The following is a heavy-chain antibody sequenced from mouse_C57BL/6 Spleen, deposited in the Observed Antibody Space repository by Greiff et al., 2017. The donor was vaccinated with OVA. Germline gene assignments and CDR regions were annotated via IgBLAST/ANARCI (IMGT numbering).Heavy chain of an antibody. CDR3: ARYYGRGNYFDY. D-gene: IGHD1-1*01. V-gene: IGHV1-55*01. CDR2: IYPGSGST. Sequence: VKLQQPGAELVKPGASVKMSCKASGYTFTSYWITWVKQRPGQGLEWIGDIYPGSGSTNDNEKFKSKATLTVDTSSSTAYMQLSSLTSEDSAVDYCARYYGRGNYFDYWGQGTTLTVSS. J-gene: IGHJ2*01. CDR1: GYTFTSYW.